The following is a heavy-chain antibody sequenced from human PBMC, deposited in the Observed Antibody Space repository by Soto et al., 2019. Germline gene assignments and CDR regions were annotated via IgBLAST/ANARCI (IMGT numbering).Heavy chain of an antibody. J-gene: IGHJ4*02. Sequence: SETLSLTRTVSGGTISTYDWSWIRQPPGKGLEWIGYIYYSGSTNYNPSLKNRVTISVDTSENQFSPKLSSVTAADTAVYYCARDAYSGYDKGYFDYWGQGTPVTVSS. CDR2: IYYSGST. V-gene: IGHV4-59*01. D-gene: IGHD5-12*01. CDR1: GGTISTYD. CDR3: ARDAYSGYDKGYFDY.